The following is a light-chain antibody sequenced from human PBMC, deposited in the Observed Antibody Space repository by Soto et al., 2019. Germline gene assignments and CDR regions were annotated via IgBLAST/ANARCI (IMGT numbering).Light chain of an antibody. Sequence: QMTQAPYSLSASVGGRVTLTCQASQDIKNYLNWYQQKSGKAPKLLIYDASDLETGVPSRFSGSGYGTDFNFTINSLQPEDIATYYCQQYDNLPLTFGGGTKVDIK. J-gene: IGKJ4*01. CDR2: DAS. CDR1: QDIKNY. CDR3: QQYDNLPLT. V-gene: IGKV1-33*01.